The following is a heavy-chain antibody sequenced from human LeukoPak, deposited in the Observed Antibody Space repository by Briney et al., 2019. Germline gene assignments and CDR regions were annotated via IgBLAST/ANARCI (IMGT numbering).Heavy chain of an antibody. V-gene: IGHV3-48*04. D-gene: IGHD3-16*01. CDR2: VSISSGTI. CDR3: ARAMSTFGGVRNYFDS. Sequence: GGSLRLSCVVSGFTFSSHWMSWVRQAPGKGLEWISFVSISSGTIYYADSVKGRFRISRDNAKSSLDLEMNSLRAEDTAVYYCARAMSTFGGVRNYFDSWGQGTLVTVSS. CDR1: GFTFSSHW. J-gene: IGHJ4*02.